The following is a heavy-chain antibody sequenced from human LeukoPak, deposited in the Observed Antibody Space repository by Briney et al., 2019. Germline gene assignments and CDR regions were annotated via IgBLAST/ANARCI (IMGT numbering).Heavy chain of an antibody. CDR2: INPNSGGT. D-gene: IGHD6-19*01. CDR1: GYTFTSYG. CDR3: ARGSEVSGWYSPFEY. J-gene: IGHJ4*02. V-gene: IGHV1-2*02. Sequence: ASVKVSCKPSGYTFTSYGINWVRQAPGQGLEWMGWINPNSGGTNYAQKFQGRVTMTRDTSISTAYMELSRLRSDDTAVYYCARGSEVSGWYSPFEYWGQGTLVTVSS.